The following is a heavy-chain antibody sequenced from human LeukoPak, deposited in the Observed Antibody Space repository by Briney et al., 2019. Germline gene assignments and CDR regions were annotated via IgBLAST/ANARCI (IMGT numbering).Heavy chain of an antibody. CDR2: ISYSGST. D-gene: IGHD3-16*01. CDR3: ARAGSYRLLTTL. Sequence: PSETLSLTCAVSGGSISPYYWMWIRQPPGKGLEWIGYISYSGSTSFNPSLKSRVTISLDTSTNQVSLKLRSVTAADTAVYYCARAGSYRLLTTLWGQGTLVTVSS. CDR1: GGSISPYY. V-gene: IGHV4-59*01. J-gene: IGHJ4*02.